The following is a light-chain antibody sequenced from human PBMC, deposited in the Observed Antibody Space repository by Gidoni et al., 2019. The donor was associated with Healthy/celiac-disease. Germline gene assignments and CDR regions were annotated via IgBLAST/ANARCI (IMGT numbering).Light chain of an antibody. V-gene: IGLV3-25*03. CDR2: KDS. CDR1: ALPKQY. Sequence: SYELTQPPPVAVSPGQTARITCSGDALPKQYAYWSQQKPGQAPVLVIYKDSERPSGIPERFSGSSSGTTVTLTISGVQAEDEAYYYCQSADSSGTYEVFGGGTKLTVL. J-gene: IGLJ2*01. CDR3: QSADSSGTYEV.